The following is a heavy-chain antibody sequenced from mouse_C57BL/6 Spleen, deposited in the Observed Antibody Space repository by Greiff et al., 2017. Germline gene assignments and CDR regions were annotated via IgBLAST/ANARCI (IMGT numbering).Heavy chain of an antibody. CDR1: GYTFTNYW. CDR2: IYPGGGYT. Sequence: VQLQQSGAELVRPGTSVKMSCKASGYTFTNYWIGWAKQRPGHGLEWIGDIYPGGGYTNYNEKFKGKATLTADKSSSTAYMQFSSLTSEDSAIYYCARSYDGYRYYFDYWGQGTTLTVSS. J-gene: IGHJ2*01. V-gene: IGHV1-63*01. D-gene: IGHD2-3*01. CDR3: ARSYDGYRYYFDY.